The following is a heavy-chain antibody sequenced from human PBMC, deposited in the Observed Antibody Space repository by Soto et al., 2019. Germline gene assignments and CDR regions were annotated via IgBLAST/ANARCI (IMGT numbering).Heavy chain of an antibody. CDR2: IIPIFGTA. Sequence: QVQLVQSGAEVKKPGFSVKVSCKASGGTFSSYAISWVRQAPGQGLEWMGGIIPIFGTANYAQKFQGRVTITADESTSTADMELSSLRSEDTAVFYCARTTVGATTQNYFDSWGQGTLVTVSS. CDR1: GGTFSSYA. D-gene: IGHD1-26*01. CDR3: ARTTVGATTQNYFDS. V-gene: IGHV1-69*12. J-gene: IGHJ4*02.